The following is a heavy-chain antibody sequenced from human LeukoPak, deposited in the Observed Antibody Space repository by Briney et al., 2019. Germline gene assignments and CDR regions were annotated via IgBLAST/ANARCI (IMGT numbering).Heavy chain of an antibody. Sequence: PGGSLRLSCAASGFSFSDDFMSWIRQAPGKGLEWVSVFYSGGNTYYADSVKGRFTISRDTSKNTLYLQMDSLRGEDTAVYYCARGGGAYCGDDCRRTFDYWGQGTLVTVSS. J-gene: IGHJ4*02. CDR2: FYSGGNT. CDR1: GFSFSDDF. CDR3: ARGGGAYCGDDCRRTFDY. V-gene: IGHV3-53*01. D-gene: IGHD2-21*02.